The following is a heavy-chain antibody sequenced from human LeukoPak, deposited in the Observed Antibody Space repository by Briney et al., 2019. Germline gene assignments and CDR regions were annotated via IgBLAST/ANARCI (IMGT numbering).Heavy chain of an antibody. CDR3: AKDRSDSSTWYAGSH. CDR2: ISGSGESA. V-gene: IGHV3-23*01. Sequence: GGSLRLSCAASGFTFSSYAMSWVRQAPGKGLEWVSGISGSGESAYYADSVKGRFTVYRDNSKNTLHLQMSSLRAEDTAVYYCAKDRSDSSTWYAGSHWGQGTRVTVSS. D-gene: IGHD3-22*01. J-gene: IGHJ4*02. CDR1: GFTFSSYA.